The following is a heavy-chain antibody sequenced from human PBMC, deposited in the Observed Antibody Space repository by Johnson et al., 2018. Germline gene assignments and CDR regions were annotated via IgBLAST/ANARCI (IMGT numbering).Heavy chain of an antibody. CDR1: GFTFSTYG. Sequence: QVQLVQSGGGVVQPGGSLRLSCSASGFTFSTYGMHWVRQAPGKGLEWVTSLSYDGNNIYYADSVKGRFTISRDNAKNTLSLQMNSLRAGDTAVYYCAKDLHGYQVYSKNMDVWGLGTTVTVSS. CDR2: LSYDGNNI. CDR3: AKDLHGYQVYSKNMDV. V-gene: IGHV3-30*18. D-gene: IGHD5-24*01. J-gene: IGHJ6*02.